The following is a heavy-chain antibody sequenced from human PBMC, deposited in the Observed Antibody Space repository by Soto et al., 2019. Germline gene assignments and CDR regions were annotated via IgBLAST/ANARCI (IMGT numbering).Heavy chain of an antibody. CDR1: GGSISSYY. CDR2: IYYSGST. CDR3: ARETGLMVRGVITSRAYHYYYMDV. J-gene: IGHJ6*03. V-gene: IGHV4-59*01. D-gene: IGHD3-10*01. Sequence: PSETLSLTCTVSGGSISSYYWSWIRQPPGKGLEWIGYIYYSGSTNYNPSLKSRVTISVDTSKNQFSLKLSSVTAADTAVYYCARETGLMVRGVITSRAYHYYYMDVWGKGTTVTVSS.